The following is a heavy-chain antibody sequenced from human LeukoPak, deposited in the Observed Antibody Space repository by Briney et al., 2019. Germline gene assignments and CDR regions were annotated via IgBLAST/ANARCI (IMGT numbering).Heavy chain of an antibody. D-gene: IGHD2-8*01. V-gene: IGHV3-53*01. CDR1: GFTVSSTY. CDR2: IYSAGST. Sequence: PGGSLRLSCAASGFTVSSTYMSWVRQAPGKGLEWVSIIYSAGSTYYADSVKGRFTISRDNSKNKLYLQINSLRAEDTAVYYCAKGHCTNGICWLDWGQGTLVTVSS. J-gene: IGHJ4*02. CDR3: AKGHCTNGICWLD.